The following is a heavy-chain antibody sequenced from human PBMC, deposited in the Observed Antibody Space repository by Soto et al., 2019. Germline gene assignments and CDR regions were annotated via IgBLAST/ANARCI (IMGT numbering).Heavy chain of an antibody. CDR1: GGSISSYY. CDR2: IYYTGST. V-gene: IGHV4-59*01. Sequence: PSETLSLTCTVSGGSISSYYWSWIRQPPGKGLEWIGYIYYTGSTNYKSSLKSRVTISVDTSKNQFSLKLSSVTAADTAVYFCARVVRGVEYFDYWGQGTLVTVSS. CDR3: ARVVRGVEYFDY. D-gene: IGHD3-10*01. J-gene: IGHJ4*02.